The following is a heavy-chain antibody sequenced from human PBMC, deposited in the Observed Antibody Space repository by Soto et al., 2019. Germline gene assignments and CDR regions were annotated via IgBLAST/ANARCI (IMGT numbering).Heavy chain of an antibody. V-gene: IGHV3-23*01. J-gene: IGHJ4*01. CDR1: GFTFSSYA. D-gene: IGHD6-19*01. CDR3: AKTPGGSSGLFDY. CDR2: ISGSGGST. Sequence: GGSLRLSCAASGFTFSSYAMSWVRQAPGKGLEWVSAISGSGGSTYYADSVKGRFTISRDNSKNTLYLQMNSLRAEDTAMYYCAKTPGGSSGLFDYWGHGTLVTVSS.